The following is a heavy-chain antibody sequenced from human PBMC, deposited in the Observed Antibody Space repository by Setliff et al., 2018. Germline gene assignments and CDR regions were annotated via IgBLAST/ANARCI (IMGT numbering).Heavy chain of an antibody. CDR1: GFPFGDYA. CDR3: TRQTYYYDSSGYRAHAFDI. Sequence: GGSLRLSCTASGFPFGDYAMSWVRQAPGKGLEWVSFIRSKAYGGTTEYAASVIGRFTISRDDSKSIAYMQMNSLKTEDTAVFYCTRQTYYYDSSGYRAHAFDIWGQGTMVTVSS. J-gene: IGHJ3*02. CDR2: IRSKAYGGTT. D-gene: IGHD3-22*01. V-gene: IGHV3-49*04.